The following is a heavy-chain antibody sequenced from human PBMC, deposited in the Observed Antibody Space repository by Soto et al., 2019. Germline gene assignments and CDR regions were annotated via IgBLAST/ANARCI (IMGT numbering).Heavy chain of an antibody. CDR3: ARVRGSYRPVDY. CDR1: GYTLTNYG. Sequence: ASVKVSCKASGYTLTNYGISWVRQAPGQGLEWMGWISAYNVNTKYAQKFQGRFTMTTDTSTSTAYMELRSLASDDTAVYYCARVRGSYRPVDYWGQGTLVTVSS. D-gene: IGHD3-16*02. J-gene: IGHJ4*02. V-gene: IGHV1-18*01. CDR2: ISAYNVNT.